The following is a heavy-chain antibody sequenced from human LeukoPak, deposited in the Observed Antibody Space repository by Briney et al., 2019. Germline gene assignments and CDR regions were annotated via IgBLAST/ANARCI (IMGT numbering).Heavy chain of an antibody. V-gene: IGHV3-23*01. CDR1: GFTFSAYA. CDR2: IGSYNKP. D-gene: IGHD3-10*02. Sequence: PGGSLRLSCEASGFTFSAYAMTWVRQAPGKGLEWVSSIGSYNKPHYSESVKGRFAISRDNSKNILFLHLNSLRAEDTALYYCARDLHYYVAVDVWGQGTTVTVSS. J-gene: IGHJ6*02. CDR3: ARDLHYYVAVDV.